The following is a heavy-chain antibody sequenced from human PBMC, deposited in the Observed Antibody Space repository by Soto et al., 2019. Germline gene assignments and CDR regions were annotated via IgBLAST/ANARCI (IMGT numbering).Heavy chain of an antibody. J-gene: IGHJ6*02. CDR1: CGYFIGYY. Sequence: PSATLPHTYGVYCGYFIGYYCRWIRQHPGKGLEWIGEINHSGSTYYTPSLKSRVTISVDTSKPQFSLKLSSVTAADTAVYYCARGGGGSAGYYGMDVWGQGTTVTVSS. CDR2: INHSGST. CDR3: ARGGGGSAGYYGMDV. D-gene: IGHD1-26*01. V-gene: IGHV4-34*01.